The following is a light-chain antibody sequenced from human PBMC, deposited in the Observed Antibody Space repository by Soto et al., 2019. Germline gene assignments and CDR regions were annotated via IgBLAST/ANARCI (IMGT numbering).Light chain of an antibody. CDR2: EVS. Sequence: QSALTQPASVSGSPGQSITISCTGTSSDVGGYNYVSWYQQHPGKAPKLMIYEVSNRPSGVSNRFSGSKSGNTASLTISGLQAEDEADYYCCSYAGSLWVFGGGTKVTVL. V-gene: IGLV2-14*01. CDR3: CSYAGSLWV. J-gene: IGLJ3*02. CDR1: SSDVGGYNY.